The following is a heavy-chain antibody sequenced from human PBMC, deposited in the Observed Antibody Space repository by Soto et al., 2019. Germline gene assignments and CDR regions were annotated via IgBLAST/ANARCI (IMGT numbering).Heavy chain of an antibody. CDR2: IYYTGTT. D-gene: IGHD2-2*02. V-gene: IGHV4-39*01. Sequence: PSETLSLTCTVSGGSISSDSYFWAWIRQPPRKGLEWVGSIYYTGTTYYNPSLKSRVTISVDRAKNQLFLKLISVTAADTAVYYCERRLYTNRPFDPWGQGTQVTVSS. CDR3: ERRLYTNRPFDP. CDR1: GGSISSDSYF. J-gene: IGHJ5*02.